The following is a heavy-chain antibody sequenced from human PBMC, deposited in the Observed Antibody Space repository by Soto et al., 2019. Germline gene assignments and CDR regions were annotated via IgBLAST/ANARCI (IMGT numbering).Heavy chain of an antibody. J-gene: IGHJ4*02. V-gene: IGHV1-69*02. CDR3: ARGTISVVVPAALKY. Sequence: ASVKVSCKASGGTFSSYTISWVRQAPGQGLEWMGRIIPILGIANYAQKFQGRVTITADKSTSTAYMELSSLRSEDTAVYYCARGTISVVVPAALKYWGQGTLVTVSS. CDR2: IIPILGIA. CDR1: GGTFSSYT. D-gene: IGHD2-2*01.